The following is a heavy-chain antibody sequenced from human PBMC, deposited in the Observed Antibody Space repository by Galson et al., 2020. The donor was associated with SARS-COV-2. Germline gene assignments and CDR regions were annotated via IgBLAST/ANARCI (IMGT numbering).Heavy chain of an antibody. CDR3: ARDFYYYDSSGYYPYYFDY. CDR2: ISAYNGHT. D-gene: IGHD3-22*01. Sequence: ASVQVSCKASGYTFTSYGISWVRQAPGQGLEWMGWISAYNGHTNYAQKLQGRVTMTTDTSTSTAYMELRSLRSDDTAVYYCARDFYYYDSSGYYPYYFDYWGQGTLVTVSS. CDR1: GYTFTSYG. V-gene: IGHV1-18*01. J-gene: IGHJ4*02.